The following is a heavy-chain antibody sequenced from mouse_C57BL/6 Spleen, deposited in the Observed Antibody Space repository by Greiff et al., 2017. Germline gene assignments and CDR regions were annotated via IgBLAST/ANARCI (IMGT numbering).Heavy chain of an antibody. J-gene: IGHJ1*03. D-gene: IGHD1-1*01. Sequence: EVKLVESGGDLVKPGGSLKLSCAASGFTFSSYGMSWVRQTPDKRLEWVATISSGGSYTYYPDSVKGRFTISRDNAKNTLYLQMSSLKSEDTAMYYCARHAPYYYGSSSRYFDVWGTGTTVTVSS. CDR3: ARHAPYYYGSSSRYFDV. V-gene: IGHV5-6*01. CDR2: ISSGGSYT. CDR1: GFTFSSYG.